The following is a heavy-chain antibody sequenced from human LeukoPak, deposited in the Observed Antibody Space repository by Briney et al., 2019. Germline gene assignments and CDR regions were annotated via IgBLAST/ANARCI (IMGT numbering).Heavy chain of an antibody. Sequence: ASVKVSCKASGYTFTSYGIRWVRQAPGQGLEWMGWISAYNGNTNYAQKLQGRVTMTTDTSTSTAYMELRSLRSDDTAVYYCARDFEDIAARPRYYYYYGMDVWGQGTTATVSS. CDR3: ARDFEDIAARPRYYYYYGMDV. CDR2: ISAYNGNT. V-gene: IGHV1-18*01. J-gene: IGHJ6*02. D-gene: IGHD6-6*01. CDR1: GYTFTSYG.